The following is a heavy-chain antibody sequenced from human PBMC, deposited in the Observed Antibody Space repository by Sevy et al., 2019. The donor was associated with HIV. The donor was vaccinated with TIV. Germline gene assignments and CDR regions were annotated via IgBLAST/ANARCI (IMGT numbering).Heavy chain of an antibody. D-gene: IGHD2-21*01. CDR3: ARRLCGGAKCDEDYYCAIDV. J-gene: IGHJ6*02. CDR1: EYTFTGYY. CDR2: INPDTGVT. V-gene: IGHV1-2*02. Sequence: ASVKVSCKASEYTFTGYYIHWVRQAPGQGLAWMGCINPDTGVTTYGQKLQGRVSMTRDTSINTAYMEVRSLAPDDTAEYFCARRLCGGAKCDEDYYCAIDVWGQGTTVTVSS.